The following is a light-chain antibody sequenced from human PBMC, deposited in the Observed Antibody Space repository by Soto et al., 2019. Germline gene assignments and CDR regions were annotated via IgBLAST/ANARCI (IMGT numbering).Light chain of an antibody. CDR3: QHYGSSTGFT. Sequence: EIVLTQSPGTLSLSPGERATLSCRASQSVSSSYLAWYQQKPGQAPRLLIYGASGRATGIPDRFSGSGSGTDFPLTISRLEPEDFAVYYCQHYGSSTGFTFGPGTKVDIK. J-gene: IGKJ3*01. V-gene: IGKV3-20*01. CDR1: QSVSSSY. CDR2: GAS.